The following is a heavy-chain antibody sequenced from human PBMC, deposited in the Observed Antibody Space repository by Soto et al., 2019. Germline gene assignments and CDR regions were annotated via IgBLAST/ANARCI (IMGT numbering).Heavy chain of an antibody. J-gene: IGHJ6*02. CDR1: GGTFSSYA. D-gene: IGHD2-2*02. CDR3: ARRTDYCSSPSCDTGIPGYYYYGMDV. CDR2: IIPIFGTA. Sequence: SVKVSCKASGGTFSSYAISWVRQAPGQGLEWMGGIIPIFGTANYAQKFQGRVTITADESTSTAYMELSSLRSEDTAVYYCARRTDYCSSPSCDTGIPGYYYYGMDVWGRRTRGTVSS. V-gene: IGHV1-69*13.